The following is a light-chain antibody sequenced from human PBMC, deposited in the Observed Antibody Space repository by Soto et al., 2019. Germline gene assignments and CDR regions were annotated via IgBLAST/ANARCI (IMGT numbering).Light chain of an antibody. J-gene: IGLJ1*01. CDR2: EVT. CDR3: NSYTTLSNRV. CDR1: SSDIGAYNY. Sequence: QYALTQPASVSGSPGQSITISCTVTSSDIGAYNYVSWYQQHPGKAPKLLIYEVTNRPSGVSDRFSGSKSGNTASLTISGLQAEDEANYYCNSYTTLSNRVFGTGTKVTVL. V-gene: IGLV2-14*01.